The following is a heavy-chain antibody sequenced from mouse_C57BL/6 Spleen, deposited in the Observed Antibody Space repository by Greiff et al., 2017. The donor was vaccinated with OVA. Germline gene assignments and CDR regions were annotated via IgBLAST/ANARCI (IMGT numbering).Heavy chain of an antibody. Sequence: QVQLQQPGTELVKPGASVKLSCKASGYTFTSYWMHWVKQRPGQGLEWIGNINPSNGGTNYNEKFKSKATLTVDKSSSTAYMQLSSLTSEDSAVYYCARKGLDYSNLAWFAYWGQGTLVTVSA. D-gene: IGHD2-5*01. CDR2: INPSNGGT. J-gene: IGHJ3*01. V-gene: IGHV1-53*01. CDR3: ARKGLDYSNLAWFAY. CDR1: GYTFTSYW.